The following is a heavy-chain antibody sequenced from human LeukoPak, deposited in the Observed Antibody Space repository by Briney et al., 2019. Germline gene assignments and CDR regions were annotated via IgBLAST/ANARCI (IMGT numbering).Heavy chain of an antibody. CDR2: ISGSGGST. D-gene: IGHD6-19*01. Sequence: GGSLRLSCAASGFTFSSYAMSWVRQAPGKGLEWASAISGSGGSTYYADSVKGRFTISRDNSKNTLYLQMNSLRAEDTAVYYCAKPGYSSGWYSDFDYWGQGTLVTVSS. CDR1: GFTFSSYA. J-gene: IGHJ4*02. V-gene: IGHV3-23*01. CDR3: AKPGYSSGWYSDFDY.